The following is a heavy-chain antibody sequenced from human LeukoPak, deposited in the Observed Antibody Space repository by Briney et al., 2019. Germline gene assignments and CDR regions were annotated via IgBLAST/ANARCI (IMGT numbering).Heavy chain of an antibody. V-gene: IGHV4-39*01. J-gene: IGHJ4*02. CDR1: GGSISSSSYY. Sequence: SETLSLTCTVSGGSISSSSYYWGWIRQPPGKGLEWIGSISYSGSTYYNPSLKSRVTISVDTSKNQFSLKLSSVTAADTAVYYCARGTFYDFWSGYSTTLFDYWGQGTLVTVSS. D-gene: IGHD3-3*01. CDR2: ISYSGST. CDR3: ARGTFYDFWSGYSTTLFDY.